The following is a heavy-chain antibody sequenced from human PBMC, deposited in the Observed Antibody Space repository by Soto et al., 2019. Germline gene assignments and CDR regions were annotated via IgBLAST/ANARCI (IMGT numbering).Heavy chain of an antibody. CDR2: IIPIFGTA. D-gene: IGHD2-15*01. Sequence: ASVKVSCKASGGTFSSYAISWVRQAPGQGLEWMGGIIPIFGTANYAQKFQGRVTITADESTSTAYMELSSLRSEDTAVYYCARGTPYCSGGSCTASGYYYGMDVWGQGTTVTVSS. V-gene: IGHV1-69*13. CDR1: GGTFSSYA. CDR3: ARGTPYCSGGSCTASGYYYGMDV. J-gene: IGHJ6*02.